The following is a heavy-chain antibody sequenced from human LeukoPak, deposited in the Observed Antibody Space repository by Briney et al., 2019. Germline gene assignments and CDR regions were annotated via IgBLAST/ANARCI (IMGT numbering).Heavy chain of an antibody. CDR3: ASFTSGYNDKYLDY. Sequence: SETLSLTCTVSGGSISSGGYYWSWIRQHPGKGLEWIGYIYYSGSTYYNPSLKSRVTISVDTSKNQFSLKLSSVTAADTAVYYCASFTSGYNDKYLDYWGQGTLVTVSS. D-gene: IGHD3-3*01. CDR2: IYYSGST. V-gene: IGHV4-31*03. CDR1: GGSISSGGYY. J-gene: IGHJ4*02.